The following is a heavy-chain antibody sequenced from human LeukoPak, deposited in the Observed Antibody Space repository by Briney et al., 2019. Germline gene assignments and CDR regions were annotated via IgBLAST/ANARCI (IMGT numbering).Heavy chain of an antibody. J-gene: IGHJ3*02. D-gene: IGHD2-15*01. CDR2: IYYSGST. V-gene: IGHV4-59*12. CDR3: ARGEGRYLLQYAFDI. CDR1: GGSISSYY. Sequence: SETLSLTCTVSGGSISSYYWSWIRQPPGKGLEWIGYIYYSGSTNYNPSLKSRVTISVDTSKNQFSLKLSSVTAADTAVYYCARGEGRYLLQYAFDIWGQGTMVTVSS.